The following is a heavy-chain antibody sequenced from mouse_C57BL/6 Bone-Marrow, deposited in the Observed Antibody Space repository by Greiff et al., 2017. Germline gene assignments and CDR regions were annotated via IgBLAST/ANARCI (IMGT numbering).Heavy chain of an antibody. J-gene: IGHJ1*03. CDR3: ARRPSSYWYFDV. CDR1: GYAFSSSW. CDR2: IYPGDGDT. V-gene: IGHV1-82*01. D-gene: IGHD2-10*02. Sequence: QVQLQQSGPELVKPGASVKISCKASGYAFSSSWMNWVKQRPGKGLEWIGRIYPGDGDTNYNGKFKGKATLTADKSSSTAYMQLSSLTSEDSAVYFCARRPSSYWYFDVWGTGTTVTVSS.